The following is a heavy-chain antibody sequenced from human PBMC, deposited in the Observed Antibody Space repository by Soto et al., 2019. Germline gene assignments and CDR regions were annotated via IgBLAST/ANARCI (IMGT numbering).Heavy chain of an antibody. CDR1: RFTFSSYT. V-gene: IGHV3-23*01. CDR2: ISGSADTT. CDR3: ARRGSGSYYDY. D-gene: IGHD1-26*01. J-gene: IGHJ4*02. Sequence: EVQLLESGGGLVQPGGSLRLSCVASRFTFSSYTMRWVRQAQGKGLEWVSAISGSADTTYYADSVKGRFTISRDNSKNTLYLQMNSLRPEDTAVYYCARRGSGSYYDYWGQGTLVTVSS.